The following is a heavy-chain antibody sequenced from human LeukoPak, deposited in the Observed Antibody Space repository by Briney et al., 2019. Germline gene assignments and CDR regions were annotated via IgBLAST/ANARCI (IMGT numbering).Heavy chain of an antibody. Sequence: SETLSLTCTVSGGSISSYYWSWIRQPPGKGLEWTGYIYYSGSTNYNPSLKSRVTISVDTSKNQFSLKLSSVTAADTAVYYCARAGMTSGSYLLYYMDVWGKGTTVTISS. CDR1: GGSISSYY. D-gene: IGHD1-26*01. J-gene: IGHJ6*03. V-gene: IGHV4-59*01. CDR3: ARAGMTSGSYLLYYMDV. CDR2: IYYSGST.